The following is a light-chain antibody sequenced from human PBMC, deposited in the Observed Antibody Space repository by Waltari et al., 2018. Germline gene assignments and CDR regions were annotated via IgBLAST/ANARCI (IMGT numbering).Light chain of an antibody. Sequence: QSALTQPASVSGSPGQSITISCTGTSSGVGHYNLVSWYQQHPGQAPKLIIYETTKRPSGVSNRFSGSKSGNTASLAVSGLQTEDEAEYYCCSYGGYNTPWVFGGGTKLTVL. J-gene: IGLJ3*02. CDR2: ETT. CDR3: CSYGGYNTPWV. V-gene: IGLV2-23*01. CDR1: SSGVGHYNL.